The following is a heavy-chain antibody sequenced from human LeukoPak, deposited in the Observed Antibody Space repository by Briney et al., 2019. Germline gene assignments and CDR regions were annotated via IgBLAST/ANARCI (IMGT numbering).Heavy chain of an antibody. CDR1: EFAVSSNY. Sequence: GGSLRLSCAASEFAVSSNYMSWVRQAPGKGLEWMGWISAYNGNTNYAQMVQGRVTMTTDTSTSTAYMEVRSLRSDDTAMYYCARDVGDIVTIPAAISVPWGQGTLVTVSS. D-gene: IGHD2-2*01. CDR3: ARDVGDIVTIPAAISVP. J-gene: IGHJ5*02. V-gene: IGHV1-18*04. CDR2: ISAYNGNT.